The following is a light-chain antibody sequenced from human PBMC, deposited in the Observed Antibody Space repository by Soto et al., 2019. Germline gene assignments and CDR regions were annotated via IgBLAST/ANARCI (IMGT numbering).Light chain of an antibody. CDR1: QSISSDY. V-gene: IGKV3-20*01. Sequence: EIVLTHSPGTLSLSPGERATLSCRASQSISSDYLAWYQQKLGQAPRLLIYSTSNRATGIPDRFSGSGSGTDFTLTISRLDPEDFAVYYCQQYVSSSWTFGQGTKVDIK. J-gene: IGKJ1*01. CDR3: QQYVSSSWT. CDR2: STS.